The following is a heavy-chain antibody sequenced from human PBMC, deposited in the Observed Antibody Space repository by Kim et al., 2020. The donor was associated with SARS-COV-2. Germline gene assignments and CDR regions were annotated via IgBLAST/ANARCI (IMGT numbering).Heavy chain of an antibody. CDR2: TYYRSKWYN. J-gene: IGHJ4*02. D-gene: IGHD6-13*01. V-gene: IGHV6-1*01. CDR1: GDSVSSNSAA. CDR3: ARGGYSSSWYPTSFDY. Sequence: SQTLSLTCAISGDSVSSNSAAWNWIRQSPSRGLEWLGRTYYRSKWYNDYAVSVKSRITINPDTSKNQFSLQLNSVTPEDTAVYYCARGGYSSSWYPTSFDYWGQGTLVTVSS.